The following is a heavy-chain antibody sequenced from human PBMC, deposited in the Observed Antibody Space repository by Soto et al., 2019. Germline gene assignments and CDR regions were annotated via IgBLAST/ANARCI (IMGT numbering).Heavy chain of an antibody. Sequence: EVQLVESGGGLVKPGGSLRLSCAASGFTFSSYSMNWVRQAPGKGLEWVSSISSSSSYIHYADSVKGRFTISRDNAKNSLYPQMNSLRAEDTAVYYCAREIQYYDILTGSYYYYMDVWGKGTTVTVSS. V-gene: IGHV3-21*01. J-gene: IGHJ6*03. CDR3: AREIQYYDILTGSYYYYMDV. CDR1: GFTFSSYS. CDR2: ISSSSSYI. D-gene: IGHD3-9*01.